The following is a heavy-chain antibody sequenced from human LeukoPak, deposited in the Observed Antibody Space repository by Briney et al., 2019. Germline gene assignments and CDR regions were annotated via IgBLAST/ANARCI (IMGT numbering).Heavy chain of an antibody. D-gene: IGHD3-22*01. CDR3: ARNYDSSGYFPIFWFDP. V-gene: IGHV7-4-1*02. J-gene: IGHJ5*02. CDR1: GYTFTSYA. CDR2: INTNTGNP. Sequence: RASVKVSCKASGYTFTSYAMNWVRQAPGQGLEWMGWINTNTGNPTYAQGFTGRFVFSLDTSVSTAYLQISSLKAEDTAVYYCARNYDSSGYFPIFWFDPWGQGTLVTVSS.